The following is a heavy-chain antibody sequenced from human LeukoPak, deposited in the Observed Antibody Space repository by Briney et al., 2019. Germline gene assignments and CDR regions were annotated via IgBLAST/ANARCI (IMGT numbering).Heavy chain of an antibody. J-gene: IGHJ4*02. Sequence: ASVKVSFKGSGYTFTVDDMHWVRQAPGQGLEWMGWINPNSGGTNYAQKFQGRVTMTTDTSTSTAYMELRSLRSDDTAVYYCARDPSPYYYDSSGYYLNYDYWGQGTLVTVSS. CDR3: ARDPSPYYYDSSGYYLNYDY. D-gene: IGHD3-22*01. V-gene: IGHV1-2*02. CDR1: GYTFTVDD. CDR2: INPNSGGT.